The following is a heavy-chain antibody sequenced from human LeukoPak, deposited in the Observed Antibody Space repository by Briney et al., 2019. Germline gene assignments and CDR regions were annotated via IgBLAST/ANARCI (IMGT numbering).Heavy chain of an antibody. D-gene: IGHD3-16*01. J-gene: IGHJ4*02. CDR3: AQGGLWGPGYFDY. CDR2: INWNGDNT. Sequence: RAGGSLRLSCAASGFTFSSYSMNWVRQAPGKGLEWVSGINWNGDNTAYADSLKGRFTISRDNAKNSLYLQMNSLRAEDTALYYCAQGGLWGPGYFDYWGQGTLVTVSS. CDR1: GFTFSSYS. V-gene: IGHV3-20*04.